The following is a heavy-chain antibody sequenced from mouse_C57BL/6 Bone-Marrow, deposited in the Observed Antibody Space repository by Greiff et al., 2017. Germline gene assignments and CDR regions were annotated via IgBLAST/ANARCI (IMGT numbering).Heavy chain of an antibody. CDR2: IWGVGST. D-gene: IGHD2-1*01. CDR3: ASLLPQGAY. J-gene: IGHJ3*01. Sequence: VQLQQSGPGLVAPSQSLSITCTVSGFSLTSYGVDWVRQSPGKGLEWLGVIWGVGSTNYNSALKSRLSISKDNSKSQVFVKMNSLQTDDTAMYYCASLLPQGAYWGQGTLVTVSA. V-gene: IGHV2-6*01. CDR1: GFSLTSYG.